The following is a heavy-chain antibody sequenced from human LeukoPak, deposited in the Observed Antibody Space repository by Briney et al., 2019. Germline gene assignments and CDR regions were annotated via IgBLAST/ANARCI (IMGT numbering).Heavy chain of an antibody. CDR1: GGSINNYY. J-gene: IGHJ3*02. V-gene: IGHV4-4*07. CDR2: IYTRGST. Sequence: PSETLSLTCTVSGGSINNYYWSWIRQPAGKGLEGIGRIYTRGSTNYNPSLKSRVTMSADTSKNQFSLKLSSVPAADTAVYYCARGRYCSADICSGGDAFDIWGQGTMVSVSS. D-gene: IGHD2-15*01. CDR3: ARGRYCSADICSGGDAFDI.